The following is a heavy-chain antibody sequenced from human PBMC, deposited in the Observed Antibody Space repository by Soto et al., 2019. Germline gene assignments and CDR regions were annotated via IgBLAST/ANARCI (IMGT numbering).Heavy chain of an antibody. CDR3: AKDSELRFLEWCFDG. CDR1: GFTFSSYG. D-gene: IGHD3-3*01. CDR2: ISYDGSNK. Sequence: GGSLRLSCAASGFTFSSYGMHWVRQAPGKGLEWVAVISYDGSNKYYADSVKGRFTISRDNSKNTLYLQMNSLRAEDTAVYYCAKDSELRFLEWCFDGWGQGTLVTVSS. V-gene: IGHV3-30*18. J-gene: IGHJ4*02.